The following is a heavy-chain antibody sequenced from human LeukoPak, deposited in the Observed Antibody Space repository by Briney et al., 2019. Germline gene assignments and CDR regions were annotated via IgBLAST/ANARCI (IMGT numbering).Heavy chain of an antibody. V-gene: IGHV1-69*04. CDR3: ARDGEEQWLDDAFDI. Sequence: SVKVSCKASGGTFSSYAISWVRPAPGQGLEWLGRIIPILGIANYAQKFQGRVTITADKSTSTAYMELSSLRSEDTAVYYCARDGEEQWLDDAFDIWGQGTMVTVSS. CDR2: IIPILGIA. J-gene: IGHJ3*02. D-gene: IGHD6-19*01. CDR1: GGTFSSYA.